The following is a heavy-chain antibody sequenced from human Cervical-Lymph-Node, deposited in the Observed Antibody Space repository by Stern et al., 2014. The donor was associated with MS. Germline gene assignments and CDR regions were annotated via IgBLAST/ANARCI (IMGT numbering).Heavy chain of an antibody. J-gene: IGHJ4*02. V-gene: IGHV1-69*06. CDR3: ARYRGSFYFDN. CDR1: GGTFSTYS. CDR2: IILIFGTV. Sequence: QVQLVQSGAEVKRPGSSVRVACKASGGTFSTYSISWVRQAPGQGFEWMGGIILIFGTVNFAQKFQGRITMSADKSTSTAYLDLTSLRSEDTAMYYCARYRGSFYFDNWGQGTLVTVSS. D-gene: IGHD1-26*01.